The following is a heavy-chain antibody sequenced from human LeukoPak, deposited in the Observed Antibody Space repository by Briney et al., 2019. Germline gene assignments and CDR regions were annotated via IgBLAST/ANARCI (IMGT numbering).Heavy chain of an antibody. Sequence: GGSLRLSCAASGFTFSSYSMNWVRQAPGKGLEWVSSISSSSSTIYYADSVKGRFTIPRDNVRTSLYLQMNSLRDEDTAVYYCARSYYDILTGNPKNNWFDSWGQGTLVTVSS. J-gene: IGHJ5*01. D-gene: IGHD3-9*01. CDR3: ARSYYDILTGNPKNNWFDS. CDR1: GFTFSSYS. V-gene: IGHV3-48*02. CDR2: ISSSSSTI.